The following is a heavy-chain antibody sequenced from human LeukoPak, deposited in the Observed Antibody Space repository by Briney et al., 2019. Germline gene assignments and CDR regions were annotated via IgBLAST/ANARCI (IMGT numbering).Heavy chain of an antibody. Sequence: GGSLRLSCAASGFTFSDYYMSWIRQAPGKGLEWVSYISSSGSTIYYADSVKGRFTISRDNSKNTLYLQMNSLRAEDTAVYYCAGSLVPESAFDIWGQGTMVTVSS. J-gene: IGHJ3*02. V-gene: IGHV3-11*04. CDR2: ISSSGSTI. CDR1: GFTFSDYY. D-gene: IGHD2-15*01. CDR3: AGSLVPESAFDI.